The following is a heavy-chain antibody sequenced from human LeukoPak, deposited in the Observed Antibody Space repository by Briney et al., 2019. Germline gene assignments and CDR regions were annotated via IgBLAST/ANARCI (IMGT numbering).Heavy chain of an antibody. J-gene: IGHJ4*02. Sequence: GGSLRLSCAASGFTFSSYWMSWVRQAPGKGLEWVANIKQDGSEKYYVDSVKGRFTISRDNAKNSLYLQMNSLRAEDTAVYYCARDLRYYDNMGGVGYWGQGTLVTVSS. D-gene: IGHD3-9*01. CDR3: ARDLRYYDNMGGVGY. CDR1: GFTFSSYW. V-gene: IGHV3-7*01. CDR2: IKQDGSEK.